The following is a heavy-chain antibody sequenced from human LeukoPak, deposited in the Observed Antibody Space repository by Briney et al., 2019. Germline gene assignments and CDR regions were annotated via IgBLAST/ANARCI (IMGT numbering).Heavy chain of an antibody. Sequence: PSETLSLTCTVSGGSISNYYWSWIRQPPGKGLEWIGYIYYSGSTNYNPSLKSRVTISVDTSKNQFSLKVNSVTAADTAVYYCARGRRGIAVAGTIDPWGQGTLVTVSS. CDR2: IYYSGST. CDR3: ARGRRGIAVAGTIDP. D-gene: IGHD6-19*01. V-gene: IGHV4-59*01. J-gene: IGHJ5*02. CDR1: GGSISNYY.